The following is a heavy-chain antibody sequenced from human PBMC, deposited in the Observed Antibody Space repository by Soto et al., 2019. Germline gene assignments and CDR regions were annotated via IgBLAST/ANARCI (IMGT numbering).Heavy chain of an antibody. CDR2: INHSGST. V-gene: IGHV4-34*01. CDR1: GGSFSGYY. D-gene: IGHD3-10*01. J-gene: IGHJ5*02. Sequence: QVQLQQWGAGLLKPSETLSLTCAVYGGSFSGYYWSWIRQPPGKGLEWIGEINHSGSTNYNPFLKSRVTISVDTSKNQFSLKLSSVTAADTAVYYCARAHYYGSGRQNWFDPWGQGTLVTVSS. CDR3: ARAHYYGSGRQNWFDP.